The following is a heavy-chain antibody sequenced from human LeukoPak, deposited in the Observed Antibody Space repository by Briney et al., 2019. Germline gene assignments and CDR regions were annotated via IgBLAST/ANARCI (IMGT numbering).Heavy chain of an antibody. CDR1: GFTFSSYS. V-gene: IGHV3-21*04. D-gene: IGHD2-21*02. J-gene: IGHJ6*03. CDR2: ISSSSSYI. CDR3: AKDRVGDWVYYMDV. Sequence: PGGSLRLSCAASGFTFSSYSMNWVRQAPGKGLEWVSSISSSSSYIYYADSVKGRFTISRDNAKNSLYLQMNSLRAEDTAVYYCAKDRVGDWVYYMDVWGKGTTVTISS.